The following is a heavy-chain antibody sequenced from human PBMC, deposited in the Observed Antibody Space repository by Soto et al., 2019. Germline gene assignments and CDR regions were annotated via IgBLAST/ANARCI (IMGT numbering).Heavy chain of an antibody. V-gene: IGHV3-23*01. CDR2: ISVSGGST. CDR1: GGTLSIYA. D-gene: IGHD3-16*01. CDR3: ASNTRYDPPDY. J-gene: IGHJ4*02. Sequence: EVQLFESGGGLVQPGGSLSLSCSASGGTLSIYAMSWVRQAPGKGLAWVSGISVSGGSTYYADSVKGRFTISRDNSKNTLYLQMNRLRPEDTAVYYCASNTRYDPPDYWGQGTLVTVSS.